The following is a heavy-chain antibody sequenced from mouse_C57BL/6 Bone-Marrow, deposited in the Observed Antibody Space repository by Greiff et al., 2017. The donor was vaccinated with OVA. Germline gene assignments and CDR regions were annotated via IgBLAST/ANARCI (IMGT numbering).Heavy chain of an antibody. CDR1: GYTFTDYE. D-gene: IGHD1-1*01. CDR2: IDPETGGT. CDR3: AIFHGSSPYYFDY. J-gene: IGHJ2*01. V-gene: IGHV1-15*01. Sequence: QVQLQQSGAELVRPGASVTLSCKASGYTFTDYEMHWVKQTPVHGLEWIGAIDPETGGTAYNQKFKGKAILTADKSSSTAYMELRSLTSEDSAVYYCAIFHGSSPYYFDYWGQGTTLTVSS.